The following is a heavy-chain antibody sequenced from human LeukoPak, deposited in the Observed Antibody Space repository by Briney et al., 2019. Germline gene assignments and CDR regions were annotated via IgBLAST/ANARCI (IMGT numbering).Heavy chain of an antibody. CDR1: GFTFDVYA. D-gene: IGHD6-19*01. J-gene: IGHJ4*02. V-gene: IGHV3-9*01. Sequence: GGCLRLSCAASGFTFDVYAMDWARQAPGKGMGWVSGISWNSGSIGYADSVKGRFTISRDNAKNSLYLQMNSLRAEDTALYYCARRIAVAGADYFDYWGQGTLVTVSS. CDR2: ISWNSGSI. CDR3: ARRIAVAGADYFDY.